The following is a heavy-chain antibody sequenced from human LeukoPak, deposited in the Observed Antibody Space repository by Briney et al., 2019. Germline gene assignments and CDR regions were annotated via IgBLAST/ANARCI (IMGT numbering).Heavy chain of an antibody. D-gene: IGHD4/OR15-4a*01. CDR2: IYYSGST. J-gene: IGHJ5*01. CDR3: ARDYHDYPAGNWFDS. V-gene: IGHV4-39*07. CDR1: GGSISSDSYY. Sequence: SETLSLTCSVSGGSISSDSYYWGWLRQPPGKGLVWIGSIYYSGSTYYNPSLKSRVSISIDTSKNQFSLNLNSVTAADTAVYYCARDYHDYPAGNWFDSWGQGALVTVSS.